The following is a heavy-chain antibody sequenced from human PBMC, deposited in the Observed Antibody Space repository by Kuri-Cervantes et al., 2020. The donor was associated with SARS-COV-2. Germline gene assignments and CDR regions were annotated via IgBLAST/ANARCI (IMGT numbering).Heavy chain of an antibody. CDR3: ASSHITTYYYYYMKV. J-gene: IGHJ6*03. CDR2: IYSSGST. Sequence: SETLSLTCTVSGASINDCYWTWIRQPAGQGLEWIGRIYSSGSTNYNPSLKSRVTMSIDTSTNQFSLRLTSVTAADTAVYYCASSHITTYYYYYMKVWGKGTTVTVSS. CDR1: GASINDCY. V-gene: IGHV4-4*07. D-gene: IGHD1-20*01.